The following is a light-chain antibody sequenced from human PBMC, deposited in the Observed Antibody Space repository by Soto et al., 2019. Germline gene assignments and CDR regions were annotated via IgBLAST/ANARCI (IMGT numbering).Light chain of an antibody. V-gene: IGLV1-40*01. CDR2: GNI. CDR1: SSNIGTRYD. J-gene: IGLJ2*01. Sequence: QSVLTQPPSVSGAPGQRVTISCTGSSSNIGTRYDVHWYQHLPGTAPKLLIYGNINRPSGVSDRFSGSKSGTSASLAITGLQAEDEADYYCQSYDSSLSAVVFGGGTKLT. CDR3: QSYDSSLSAVV.